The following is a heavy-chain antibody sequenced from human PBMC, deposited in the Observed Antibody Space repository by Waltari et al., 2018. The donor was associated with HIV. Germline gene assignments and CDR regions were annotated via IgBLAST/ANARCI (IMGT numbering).Heavy chain of an antibody. CDR3: AKDKRSGYGGNSVWYFDL. Sequence: EVQLVESGGGLVQPGRSLRLSCAASGFTFDDYAMHWVRQAPGKGREWVSGMSWNIGTIGYADSVKGRFTISRDNAKNSLYLQMNSLRAEDTALYYCAKDKRSGYGGNSVWYFDLWGRGTLVTVSS. CDR1: GFTFDDYA. CDR2: MSWNIGTI. J-gene: IGHJ2*01. V-gene: IGHV3-9*01. D-gene: IGHD4-17*01.